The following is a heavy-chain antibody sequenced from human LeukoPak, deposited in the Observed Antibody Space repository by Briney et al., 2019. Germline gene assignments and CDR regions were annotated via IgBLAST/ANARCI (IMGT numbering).Heavy chain of an antibody. V-gene: IGHV1-8*02. CDR3: ARGSISWFGELSPTNWFDP. D-gene: IGHD3-10*01. CDR2: MNPNSGNT. Sequence: ASVKVSCKASGYTFTSYYMHWVRQATGQGLEWMGWMNPNSGNTGYAQKFQGRVTMTRNTSISTAYMELSSLRSEDTAVYYCARGSISWFGELSPTNWFDPWGQGTLVTVSS. J-gene: IGHJ5*02. CDR1: GYTFTSYY.